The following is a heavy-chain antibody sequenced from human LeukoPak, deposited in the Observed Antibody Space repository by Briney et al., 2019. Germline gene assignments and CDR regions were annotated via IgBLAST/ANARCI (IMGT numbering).Heavy chain of an antibody. CDR2: IIPIFGTA. Sequence: SVKVSCKASGGTFSSYAISWVRQAPGQGLEWMGGIIPIFGTANYAQKFQGRVTITADESTSTAYMELSSLRSEDTAVYYCARSAENCNNGVCFTDYYMDVWGKGTTVTVSS. D-gene: IGHD2-8*01. CDR1: GGTFSSYA. V-gene: IGHV1-69*13. CDR3: ARSAENCNNGVCFTDYYMDV. J-gene: IGHJ6*03.